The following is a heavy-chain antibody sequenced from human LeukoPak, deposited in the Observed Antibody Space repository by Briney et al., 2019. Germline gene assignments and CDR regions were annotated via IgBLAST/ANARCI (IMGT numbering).Heavy chain of an antibody. CDR3: ARSLPYGTTWYGRSDF. CDR1: GFPFNAYW. CDR2: IRQDADTK. Sequence: HPGGSLRLSCAASGFPFNAYWMTWARQAPGKGLEWVANIRQDADTKYYVDSVKGRFTISRDNAMNSLYLQMNSLRAEDTAIYYCARSLPYGTTWYGRSDFWGQGTLVTVSS. D-gene: IGHD6-13*01. V-gene: IGHV3-7*03. J-gene: IGHJ4*02.